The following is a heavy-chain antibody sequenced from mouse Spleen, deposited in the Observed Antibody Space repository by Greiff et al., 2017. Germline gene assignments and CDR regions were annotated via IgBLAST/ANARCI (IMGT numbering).Heavy chain of an antibody. V-gene: IGHV5-17*02. CDR3: ARLYDYVYAMDY. CDR1: GFTFSSFG. D-gene: IGHD2-4*01. CDR2: ISSGSSTI. Sequence: EVKLMESGGGLVQPGGSRKLSCAASGFTFSSFGMHWVRQAPEKGLEWVAYISSGSSTIYYADTVKGRFTISRDNPKNTLFLQMTSLRSEDTAMYYCARLYDYVYAMDYWGQGTSVTVSS. J-gene: IGHJ4*01.